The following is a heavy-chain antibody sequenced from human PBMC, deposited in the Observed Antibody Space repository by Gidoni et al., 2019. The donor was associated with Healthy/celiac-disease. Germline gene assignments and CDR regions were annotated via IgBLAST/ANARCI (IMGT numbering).Heavy chain of an antibody. CDR1: GYSISSGYY. CDR3: AREDSGSYLGGGNYYYGMDV. V-gene: IGHV4-38-2*02. D-gene: IGHD1-26*01. J-gene: IGHJ6*02. CDR2: IYHSGST. Sequence: QVQLQGSGPGLVKPSETLSLTCAVSGYSISSGYYWGWIRQPPGKGLEWIGSIYHSGSTYYNPSLKSRVTISVDTSKNQFSRKLGSVTAADTAVYYCAREDSGSYLGGGNYYYGMDVWGQGTTVTVSS.